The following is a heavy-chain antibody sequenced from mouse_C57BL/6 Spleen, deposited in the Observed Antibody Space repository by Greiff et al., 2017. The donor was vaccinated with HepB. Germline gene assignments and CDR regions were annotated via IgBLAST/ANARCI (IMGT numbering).Heavy chain of an antibody. V-gene: IGHV1-59*01. J-gene: IGHJ2*01. CDR2: IDPSDSYT. CDR3: ARGLKYYGSSSDY. CDR1: GYTFTSYW. D-gene: IGHD1-1*01. Sequence: VQLQQPGAELVRPGTSVKLSCKASGYTFTSYWLHWVKQRPGQGLEWIGVIDPSDSYTNYNQKFKGKATLTVDTSSSTAYMQLSSLTSEDSAVYYCARGLKYYGSSSDYWGQGTTLTVSS.